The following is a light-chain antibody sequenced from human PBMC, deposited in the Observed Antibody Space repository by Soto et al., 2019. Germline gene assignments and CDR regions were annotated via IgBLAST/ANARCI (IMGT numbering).Light chain of an antibody. V-gene: IGKV3-20*01. Sequence: EIVLTQSPGTLSLSPGERATLSCRASQSVSSSYLAWYQQKPGQAPRLLIYGASSRTTGIPDTFSGSGAGTDFTLTISRLAPEDFAVYYCQQYGSSPRTFGQGTKLEIK. J-gene: IGKJ2*01. CDR2: GAS. CDR1: QSVSSSY. CDR3: QQYGSSPRT.